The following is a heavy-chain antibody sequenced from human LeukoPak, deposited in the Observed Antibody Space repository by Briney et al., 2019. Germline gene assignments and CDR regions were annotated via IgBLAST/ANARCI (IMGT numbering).Heavy chain of an antibody. Sequence: SETLSLTCTVSGDSISSSSYYWGWIRQPPGKGLEWIGSIYYSGSTYYNPSLKSRVTISVDTSKNQFSLKLSSVTAADTAVYYCARQTNAYSSSWYSYMDVWGKGTTVTISS. V-gene: IGHV4-39*01. D-gene: IGHD6-13*01. CDR2: IYYSGST. CDR1: GDSISSSSYY. J-gene: IGHJ6*03. CDR3: ARQTNAYSSSWYSYMDV.